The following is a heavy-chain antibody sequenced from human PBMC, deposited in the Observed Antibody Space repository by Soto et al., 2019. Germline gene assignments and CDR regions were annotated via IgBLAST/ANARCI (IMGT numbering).Heavy chain of an antibody. J-gene: IGHJ5*02. D-gene: IGHD6-13*01. Sequence: QVQLVQSGAEVKKPGSSVKVSCKASGCTFSSYTISWVRQAPVQGLEWMGRIIPILGIAKYAQKFQCRVTITDDKSTSTAYMELSSLRSEDTAVYYCARDRRGVTKYSSSLFWFDPWGQGTLVTVAS. CDR3: ARDRRGVTKYSSSLFWFDP. V-gene: IGHV1-69*08. CDR2: IIPILGIA. CDR1: GCTFSSYT.